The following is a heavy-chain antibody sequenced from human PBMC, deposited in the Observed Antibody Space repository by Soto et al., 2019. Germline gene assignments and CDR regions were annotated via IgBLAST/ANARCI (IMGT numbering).Heavy chain of an antibody. D-gene: IGHD3-10*01. CDR3: ARASIWFGEGGGRRDYYYYYGMDV. CDR2: IYYSGST. Sequence: SETLSLTCTVSGGSISSYYWSWIRQPPGKGLEWIGYIYYSGSTNYNPSLKSRVTISVDTSKNQFSLKLSSVTAVDTAVYYCARASIWFGEGGGRRDYYYYYGMDVWGQGTTVTVSS. CDR1: GGSISSYY. V-gene: IGHV4-59*01. J-gene: IGHJ6*02.